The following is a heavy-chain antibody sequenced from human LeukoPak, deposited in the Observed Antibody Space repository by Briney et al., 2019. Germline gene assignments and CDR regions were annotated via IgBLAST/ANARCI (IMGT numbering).Heavy chain of an antibody. CDR3: AKGKDGDYASSSDY. D-gene: IGHD4-17*01. Sequence: GGSLRLSCAASGFTFSSYDMSWVRQAPGKGLEWVSVISGSGGSTNYADSVKGRFTISRDNSKSTLSPQMNSLRAEDTALYFCAKGKDGDYASSSDYWGQRTLVTVSS. J-gene: IGHJ4*02. V-gene: IGHV3-23*01. CDR1: GFTFSSYD. CDR2: ISGSGGST.